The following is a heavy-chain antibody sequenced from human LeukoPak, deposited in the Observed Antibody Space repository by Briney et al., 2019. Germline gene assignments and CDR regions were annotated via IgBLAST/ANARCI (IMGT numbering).Heavy chain of an antibody. CDR3: ARLVGNYFAY. J-gene: IGHJ4*02. CDR1: GFPFSAYW. V-gene: IGHV3-7*05. D-gene: IGHD2-15*01. Sequence: PGGSLRLSCSASGFPFSAYWMSWVRQAPGKGLEWVANINQDGSEEYYVDSVKGRFTISRDSAKNSLYLQMNSLRAEDTAVYYCARLVGNYFAYWGQGTLVTVSS. CDR2: INQDGSEE.